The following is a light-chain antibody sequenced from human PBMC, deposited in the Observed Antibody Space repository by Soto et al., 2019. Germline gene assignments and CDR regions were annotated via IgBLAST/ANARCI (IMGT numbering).Light chain of an antibody. Sequence: QSVLTQPASVSGSPGPSITISCTGTSGDIGSYNRVSWYQPHPGKAPKLIIYEVTDRPLGVSNRFSGSKSGNTASLTISGLQAEDEAEYYCSSYTNINTRACVFGTGTKVTVL. J-gene: IGLJ1*01. CDR2: EVT. V-gene: IGLV2-14*01. CDR1: SGDIGSYNR. CDR3: SSYTNINTRACV.